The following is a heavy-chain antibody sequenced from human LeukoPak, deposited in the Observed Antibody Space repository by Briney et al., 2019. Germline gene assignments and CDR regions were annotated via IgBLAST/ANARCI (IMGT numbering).Heavy chain of an antibody. D-gene: IGHD2-2*01. J-gene: IGHJ5*02. Sequence: SETLSLTCTVSGGSVSNPTYHWSWIRQPAGEGLEWIGRIHTSGSTNYNPSLKSRLSISLDTSRNQFSLNLDSVTAADTAVYYCVRMGQLPGGWFDPWGQGTLVTVSS. CDR3: VRMGQLPGGWFDP. V-gene: IGHV4-61*02. CDR2: IHTSGST. CDR1: GGSVSNPTYH.